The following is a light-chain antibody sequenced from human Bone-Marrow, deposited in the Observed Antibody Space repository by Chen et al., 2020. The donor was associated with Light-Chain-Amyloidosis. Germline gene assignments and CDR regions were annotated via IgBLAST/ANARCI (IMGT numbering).Light chain of an antibody. Sequence: QSALTQPASVSASPGQSITLSCSGTSGDVGNYTYVSWYQQHPGKAPKVMIYAVSTWPSGVSNRFSGSKSGNTASLTISVLQAEDEADYYCSSFTSSSSDVFGPGTKVTVL. CDR3: SSFTSSSSDV. J-gene: IGLJ1*01. CDR2: AVS. V-gene: IGLV2-14*01. CDR1: SGDVGNYTY.